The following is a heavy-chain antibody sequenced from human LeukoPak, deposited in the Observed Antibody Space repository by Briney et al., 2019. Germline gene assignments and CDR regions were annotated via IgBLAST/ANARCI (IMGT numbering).Heavy chain of an antibody. Sequence: GGSLRLSCAASGFTFSSYSMNWVRQAPGKGLEWVSYISSSSSTTYYADSVKGRFTISRDNAKNSLYLQMNSLRDEDTAVYYCARDGDCSSTSCYAVYYFDYWGQGTLVTVSS. J-gene: IGHJ4*02. D-gene: IGHD2-2*01. V-gene: IGHV3-48*02. CDR3: ARDGDCSSTSCYAVYYFDY. CDR1: GFTFSSYS. CDR2: ISSSSSTT.